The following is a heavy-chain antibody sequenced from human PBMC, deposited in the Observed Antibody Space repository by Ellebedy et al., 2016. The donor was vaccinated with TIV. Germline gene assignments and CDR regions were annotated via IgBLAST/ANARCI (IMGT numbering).Heavy chain of an antibody. V-gene: IGHV3-23*01. CDR3: AREILGAIASNAFDI. Sequence: GGSLRLSXAASGFTFSSYGTSWVRQAPGKGLEWVSAISASGASTYYADSVKGRFTISRDNSKSTLYLQMNSLRAEDTAVYYCAREILGAIASNAFDIWGRGTMVTVSA. CDR1: GFTFSSYG. D-gene: IGHD1-26*01. CDR2: ISASGAST. J-gene: IGHJ3*02.